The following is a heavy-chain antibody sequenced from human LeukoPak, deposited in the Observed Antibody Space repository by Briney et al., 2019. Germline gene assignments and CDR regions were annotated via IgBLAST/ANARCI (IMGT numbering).Heavy chain of an antibody. J-gene: IGHJ4*02. CDR1: GGSFSGYY. V-gene: IGHV4-34*01. CDR2: INHSGST. CDR3: ARATPVGGVRFDY. Sequence: SETLSLTCAVYGGSFSGYYWSWIRQPPGKGLEWIGEINHSGSTNYNPSLKSRVTISVDTSKNQFSLKLSSVTAADTAVYYCARATPVGGVRFDYWGQGTLVTVSS. D-gene: IGHD3-16*01.